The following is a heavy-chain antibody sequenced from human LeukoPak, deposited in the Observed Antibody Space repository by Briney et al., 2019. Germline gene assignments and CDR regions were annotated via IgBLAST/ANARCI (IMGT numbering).Heavy chain of an antibody. D-gene: IGHD2-15*01. CDR3: AKTLGYCSGGSCYQKFDY. J-gene: IGHJ4*02. CDR2: ISGSGGST. CDR1: GFTFSSYA. Sequence: GVSLRLSCAASGFTFSSYAMSWVRQAPGKGLEWVSAISGSGGSTYYADSVKGRFTISSDNSKNTLYLQMNSLRAEDTALYYCAKTLGYCSGGSCYQKFDYWGQGTLVTVSS. V-gene: IGHV3-23*01.